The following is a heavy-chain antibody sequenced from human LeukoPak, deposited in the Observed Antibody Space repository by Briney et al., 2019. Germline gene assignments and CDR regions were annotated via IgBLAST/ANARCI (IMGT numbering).Heavy chain of an antibody. Sequence: ASVKVSCKASGYTFTAYYMHWVRQAPGQGLEWMGWINPHSGGTNYAQNFQGRVTMTRDTSISTAYMELSRLRSDDTAVYYCAINSGSYPYYFDYWGQGTLVTVSS. CDR3: AINSGSYPYYFDY. D-gene: IGHD1-26*01. V-gene: IGHV1-2*02. CDR1: GYTFTAYY. CDR2: INPHSGGT. J-gene: IGHJ4*02.